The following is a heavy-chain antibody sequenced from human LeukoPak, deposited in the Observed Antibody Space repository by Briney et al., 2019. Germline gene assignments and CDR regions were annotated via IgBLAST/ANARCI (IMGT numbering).Heavy chain of an antibody. J-gene: IGHJ4*02. V-gene: IGHV3-15*07. Sequence: GGSLRLSCAASGLTVSSYSMNWVRQAPGKGLEWVGRIKSKTDGGTTDYAAPVKGRFTISRDDSKNTLYLQMNSLKTEDTAVYYCTTNYGRNNDYWGQGTLVTVSS. D-gene: IGHD1/OR15-1a*01. CDR3: TTNYGRNNDY. CDR1: GLTVSSYS. CDR2: IKSKTDGGTT.